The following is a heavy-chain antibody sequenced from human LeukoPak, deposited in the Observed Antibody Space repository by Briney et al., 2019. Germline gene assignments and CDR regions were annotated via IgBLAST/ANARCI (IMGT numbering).Heavy chain of an antibody. Sequence: PGGSLRLSCAASGFIFSSYTMNWVRQAPGKGLEWVSSISSGNSYIYYADSMKGRFTISRDNAKNSLYLQINSLRAEDTAVYYRARSSYSSSSSVWGQGTMVTVSS. CDR3: ARSSYSSSSSV. CDR2: ISSGNSYI. D-gene: IGHD6-6*01. CDR1: GFIFSSYT. J-gene: IGHJ3*01. V-gene: IGHV3-21*04.